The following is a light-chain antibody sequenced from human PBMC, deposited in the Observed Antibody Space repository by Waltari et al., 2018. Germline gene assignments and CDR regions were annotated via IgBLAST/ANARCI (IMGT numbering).Light chain of an antibody. Sequence: SYALTQPPSVSVSPGQTARITCSGDALPKQYVYWYQQKSGQAPILVMYKDRERPSGIPERFSGSSSGTTVTLTISGVQAEDEADYHCQSGDNSGTNRVLFGGGTKLTVL. V-gene: IGLV3-25*03. CDR2: KDR. CDR3: QSGDNSGTNRVL. J-gene: IGLJ2*01. CDR1: ALPKQY.